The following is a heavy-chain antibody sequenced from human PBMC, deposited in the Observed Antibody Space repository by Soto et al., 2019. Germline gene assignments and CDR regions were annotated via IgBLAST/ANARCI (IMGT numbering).Heavy chain of an antibody. J-gene: IGHJ4*02. Sequence: EVQVLESGGGLVQPGGSLRLSCAATGFTFSDFAMSWVRQAPGKGLEWVSRIYGGGNGPHYADSVKGRVTISRDNSKTTLYLQMTSLSAEDTAVYYCAKMEGMDPWAYSFDYWGQGTLVTVSS. CDR3: AKMEGMDPWAYSFDY. V-gene: IGHV3-23*01. CDR2: IYGGGNGP. CDR1: GFTFSDFA. D-gene: IGHD2-2*03.